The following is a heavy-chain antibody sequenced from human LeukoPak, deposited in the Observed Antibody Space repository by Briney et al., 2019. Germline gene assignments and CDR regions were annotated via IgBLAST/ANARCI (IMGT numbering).Heavy chain of an antibody. CDR1: GFTFSSYG. J-gene: IGHJ4*02. CDR3: ARDPNYYGSGSYYDD. CDR2: IWDDGSNK. D-gene: IGHD3-10*01. Sequence: GRSLRLSCAASGFTFSSYGMHWVRQAPGKGLEGVAVIWDDGSNKYYADSVKGRFTISRDNSKNTLYLQMNSLRAEDTAVYYCARDPNYYGSGSYYDDWGQGTLVTVSS. V-gene: IGHV3-33*01.